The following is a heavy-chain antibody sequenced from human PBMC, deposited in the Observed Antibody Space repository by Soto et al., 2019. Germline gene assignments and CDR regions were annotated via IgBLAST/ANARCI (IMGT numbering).Heavy chain of an antibody. Sequence: QVQLVQSGAEVKNPGASVKVSCKASGYTFTNYAISWVRQAPGQGLEWMGWIRAYNGNTSHAQKLQGRVTMTTDTATSTAYMELRGLRSDDTAVYYCARGYCSGGSCYYFDSWGQGTLVTVSS. CDR1: GYTFTNYA. CDR3: ARGYCSGGSCYYFDS. V-gene: IGHV1-18*01. J-gene: IGHJ4*02. D-gene: IGHD2-15*01. CDR2: IRAYNGNT.